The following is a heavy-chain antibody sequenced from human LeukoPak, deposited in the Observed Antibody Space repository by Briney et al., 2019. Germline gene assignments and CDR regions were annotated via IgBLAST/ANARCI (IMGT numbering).Heavy chain of an antibody. CDR2: ISYDGSNK. Sequence: PGGSLRLSCAASGFTFSSYAMHWVRQAPGKGLEWVAVISYDGSNKYYADSVKGRFTISRDNSKNTLYLQMNSLRAEDTAVYYCYGRELFYFDYWGQGTLVTVSS. J-gene: IGHJ4*02. CDR3: YGRELFYFDY. V-gene: IGHV3-30*04. D-gene: IGHD1-26*01. CDR1: GFTFSSYA.